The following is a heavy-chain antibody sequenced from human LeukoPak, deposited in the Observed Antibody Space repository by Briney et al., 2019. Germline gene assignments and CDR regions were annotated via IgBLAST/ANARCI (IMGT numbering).Heavy chain of an antibody. CDR2: ISYSGNT. CDR1: GGSISSYY. CDR3: ARHSGYSSPLGV. D-gene: IGHD6-13*01. J-gene: IGHJ6*02. Sequence: PSETLSLTCTVSGGSISSYYWSWIRQPPGRRLEWIGYISYSGNTNYNPSLQSRVTISVDTSKNQFSLKLNSVTAADTAVYYCARHSGYSSPLGVWGQGTTVTVSS. V-gene: IGHV4-59*08.